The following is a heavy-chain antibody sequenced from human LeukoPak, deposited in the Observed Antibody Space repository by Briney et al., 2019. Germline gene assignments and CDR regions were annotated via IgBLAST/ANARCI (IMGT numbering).Heavy chain of an antibody. J-gene: IGHJ4*02. D-gene: IGHD4-17*01. CDR2: ISYDGSSE. CDR1: GFTFSSYG. V-gene: IGHV3-30*18. Sequence: GGSLRLSCAASGFTFSSYGMHWVRQAPGKGLQWVAVISYDGSSEYYADSVKGRFIISRDNSKNTLYLQMNSLRAEDTAVYYCAKGNGDWEYFDYWGQGTLVTVSS. CDR3: AKGNGDWEYFDY.